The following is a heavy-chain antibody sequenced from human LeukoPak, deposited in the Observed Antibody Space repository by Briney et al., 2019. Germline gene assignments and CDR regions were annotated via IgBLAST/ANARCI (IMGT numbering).Heavy chain of an antibody. J-gene: IGHJ4*02. V-gene: IGHV4-39*01. D-gene: IGHD4-17*01. CDR2: IHYSGST. CDR1: GGSISSSSYY. CDR3: ASPSPYDYGDYSENYYFDY. Sequence: SETLSLTCTVSGGSISSSSYYWGWIRQPPGKGLEWIGSIHYSGSTYYNPSLKSRVTISVDTSKNQFSLKLSSVTAADTAVYYCASPSPYDYGDYSENYYFDYWGQGTLVTVSS.